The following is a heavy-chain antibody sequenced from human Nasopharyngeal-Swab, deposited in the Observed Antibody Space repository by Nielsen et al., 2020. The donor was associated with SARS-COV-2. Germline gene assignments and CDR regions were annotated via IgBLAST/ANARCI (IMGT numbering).Heavy chain of an antibody. CDR3: ARHLPLRFLEWLFPDYFDY. V-gene: IGHV3-21*01. CDR1: GFTFSSYS. Sequence: GESLKISCAASGFTFSSYSMNWVRQAPGKGLEWVSSISSSSSYICYADSVKGRFTISRDNAKNSLYLQMNSLRAEDTAVYYCARHLPLRFLEWLFPDYFDYWGQGTLVTVSS. CDR2: ISSSSSYI. D-gene: IGHD3-3*01. J-gene: IGHJ4*02.